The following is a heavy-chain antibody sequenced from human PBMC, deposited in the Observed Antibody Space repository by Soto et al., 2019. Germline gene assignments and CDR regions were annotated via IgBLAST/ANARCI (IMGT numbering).Heavy chain of an antibody. CDR1: GCSISSYY. CDR3: ARAPGYCSGGSCRFPDAFDI. D-gene: IGHD2-15*01. CDR2: IYYSGST. J-gene: IGHJ3*02. V-gene: IGHV4-59*01. Sequence: SETLSTTCTVCGCSISSYYWSWIRQPPGKGLEWIGYIYYSGSTNYNPSLKSRVTISVDTSKNQFSLKLSSVTAADTAVYYCARAPGYCSGGSCRFPDAFDIWGQGTMVTVSS.